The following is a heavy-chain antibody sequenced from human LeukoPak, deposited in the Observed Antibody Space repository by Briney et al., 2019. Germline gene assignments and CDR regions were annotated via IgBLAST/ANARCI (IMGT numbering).Heavy chain of an antibody. CDR2: IYYSGST. CDR1: GGSISSSSYY. J-gene: IGHJ5*02. V-gene: IGHV4-39*07. Sequence: PSETLSLTCTVSGGSISSSSYYWGWIRQPPGKGLEWIGSIYYSGSTYYNPSLKSRVTISVDTSKNQFSLKLSSVTAADTAVYYCARNWVIGEFNWFDPWGQGTLVTVSS. D-gene: IGHD3-10*01. CDR3: ARNWVIGEFNWFDP.